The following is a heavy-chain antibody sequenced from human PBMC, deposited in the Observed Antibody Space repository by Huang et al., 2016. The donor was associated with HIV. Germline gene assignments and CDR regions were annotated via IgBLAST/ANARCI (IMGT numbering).Heavy chain of an antibody. J-gene: IGHJ3*01. V-gene: IGHV1-3*01. Sequence: QVQLVQSGAEVKRPGASVKLSCRASGYPFTTYGIHGLRRAPGPSLQWMGWIPPDSGQSPFSQGFQGRMTISRDTSSNTVYMELSNISPGDTATYYCARAARGDGYQGAFDVWGQGTVVTASS. D-gene: IGHD2-2*03. CDR2: IPPDSGQS. CDR1: GYPFTTYG. CDR3: ARAARGDGYQGAFDV.